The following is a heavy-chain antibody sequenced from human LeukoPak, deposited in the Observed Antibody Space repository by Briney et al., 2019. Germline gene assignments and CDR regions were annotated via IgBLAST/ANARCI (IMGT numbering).Heavy chain of an antibody. CDR2: IYSGGTT. CDR1: GFTVSSNY. J-gene: IGHJ4*02. CDR3: ASRDGYNSPFDH. D-gene: IGHD5-24*01. Sequence: PGGSLRLSCAASGFTVSSNYMSWVRQAPGKGLEWVSVIYSGGTTYYADSVKGRFTISRDNSKNTLYLQMNSLRAEDTAVYYCASRDGYNSPFDHWGQGTLVTVSS. V-gene: IGHV3-53*01.